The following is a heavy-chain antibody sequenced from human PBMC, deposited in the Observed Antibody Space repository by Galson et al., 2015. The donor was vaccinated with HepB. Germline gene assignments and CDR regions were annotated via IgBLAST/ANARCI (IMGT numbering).Heavy chain of an antibody. Sequence: SLRLSCAASGFTFSNAWMNWVRQAPGKGLEWVGRIKSKTDGGTTDYAAPVKGRFTISRDDSKNTLYLQMNSLKTEDTAVYYCTTEQDRYYDFWSGYPDAFDIWGQGTMVTVSS. CDR1: GFTFSNAW. J-gene: IGHJ3*02. D-gene: IGHD3-3*01. V-gene: IGHV3-15*07. CDR3: TTEQDRYYDFWSGYPDAFDI. CDR2: IKSKTDGGTT.